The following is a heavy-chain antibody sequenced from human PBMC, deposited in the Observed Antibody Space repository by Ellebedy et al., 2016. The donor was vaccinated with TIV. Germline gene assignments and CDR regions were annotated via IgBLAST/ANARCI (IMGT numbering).Heavy chain of an antibody. CDR1: GFTFSSYN. V-gene: IGHV3-48*04. CDR2: ISSSGATI. D-gene: IGHD6-13*01. CDR3: APRDGSFTY. Sequence: PGGSLRLSCTASGFTFSSYNMNWVRQAPGKGLEWLAFISSSGATIHYADSVKGRFSISRDNGKNFLLLQMSSLRAEDTAVYYCAPRDGSFTYWGQGALVSVSS. J-gene: IGHJ4*02.